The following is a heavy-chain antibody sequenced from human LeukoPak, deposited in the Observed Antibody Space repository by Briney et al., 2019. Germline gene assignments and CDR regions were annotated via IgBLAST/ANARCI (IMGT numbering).Heavy chain of an antibody. Sequence: GGSLRLSSAASRFTVSSNYLSWVCQAPGKGLEWVSDIYIGVITSHTDSVKGRFTISRDNSKNTLYIQMNSLRDEDTAVYYCARAPSGMDVWGQGTTVTVSS. V-gene: IGHV3-66*01. CDR2: IYIGVIT. J-gene: IGHJ6*02. CDR3: ARAPSGMDV. CDR1: RFTVSSNY.